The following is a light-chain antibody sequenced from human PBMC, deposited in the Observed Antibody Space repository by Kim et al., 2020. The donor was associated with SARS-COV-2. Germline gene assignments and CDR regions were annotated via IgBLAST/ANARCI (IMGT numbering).Light chain of an antibody. CDR2: DTR. CDR1: TGAVTSGHY. CDR3: LLSYSGAWV. J-gene: IGLJ3*02. Sequence: PGGTVTPTCGSSTGAVTSGHYPYWFQQKPGQAPRTLIYDTRNKHSWTPARFSVSLLGGKAALTLSGAQPEDEAEYYCLLSYSGAWVFGGGTQLTVL. V-gene: IGLV7-46*01.